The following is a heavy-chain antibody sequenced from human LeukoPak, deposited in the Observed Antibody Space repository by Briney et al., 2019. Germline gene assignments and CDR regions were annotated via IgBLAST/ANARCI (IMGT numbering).Heavy chain of an antibody. CDR1: GGSVSSYY. J-gene: IGHJ6*03. V-gene: IGHV4-59*02. Sequence: SETLSLTCTVSGGSVSSYYWNWIRQPPGKGLEWIGYIYYSGSTNYNPSLKSRVTISVDTSKNHFSLKLSSVTAADTAVYYCARVQGGLNYYYVDVWGKGTTVTVSS. D-gene: IGHD3-16*01. CDR2: IYYSGST. CDR3: ARVQGGLNYYYVDV.